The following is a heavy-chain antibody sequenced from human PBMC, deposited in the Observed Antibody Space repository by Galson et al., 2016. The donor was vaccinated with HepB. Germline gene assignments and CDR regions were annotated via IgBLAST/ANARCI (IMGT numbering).Heavy chain of an antibody. CDR3: ARGEPPDGY. Sequence: SLRLSCAASGFTFSSYSLNWVRQAPGKGLEWVSYISGSSSIIYYADSVKGRFTISRDNAKNSLYLQMSSLRAEDTAVYYCARGEPPDGYWGQGTLVTVSS. V-gene: IGHV3-48*01. J-gene: IGHJ4*02. CDR2: ISGSSSII. CDR1: GFTFSSYS. D-gene: IGHD1-26*01.